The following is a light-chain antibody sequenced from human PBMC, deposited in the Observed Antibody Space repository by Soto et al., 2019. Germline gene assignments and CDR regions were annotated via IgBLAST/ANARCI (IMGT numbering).Light chain of an antibody. V-gene: IGKV3D-20*01. CDR3: QQYGSSPIT. Sequence: IGLKQSAGTLSLYTGERATLSCGASERVSSSYVAWYQMKAGLAPRLLIHDASTRASGIPDRFRGSKSGTDFTLTIRGLEPEDAALYYCQQYGSSPITFGQGTRLEIK. CDR1: ERVSSSY. J-gene: IGKJ5*01. CDR2: DAS.